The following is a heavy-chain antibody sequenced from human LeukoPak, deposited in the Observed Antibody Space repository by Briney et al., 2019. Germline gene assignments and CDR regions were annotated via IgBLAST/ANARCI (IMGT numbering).Heavy chain of an antibody. D-gene: IGHD3-22*01. CDR2: IRYDGSNK. CDR1: GFTFSSYG. J-gene: IGHJ4*02. Sequence: GGSLRLSCAASGFTFSSYGMHWVRQAPGKGLEWVAFIRYDGSNKYYADSMKGRFTISRDNSKNTLYLQMNSLRAEDTAVYYCARIITMIVVAGGYWGQGTLVTVSS. CDR3: ARIITMIVVAGGY. V-gene: IGHV3-30*02.